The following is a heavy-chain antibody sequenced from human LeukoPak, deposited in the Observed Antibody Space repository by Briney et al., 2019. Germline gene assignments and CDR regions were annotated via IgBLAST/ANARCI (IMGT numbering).Heavy chain of an antibody. CDR1: GFTFDDYV. V-gene: IGHV3-43*02. CDR3: AKGFVGGAPDY. J-gene: IGHJ4*02. Sequence: GGSLRLSCVASGFTFDDYVMHWGRPAPGKGLGWVSLISGDGGSTYYADSVKGRFSISRDNSKNSLYRQMNSLRTEDTALYYCAKGFVGGAPDYWGQGTLVTVSS. D-gene: IGHD1-26*01. CDR2: ISGDGGST.